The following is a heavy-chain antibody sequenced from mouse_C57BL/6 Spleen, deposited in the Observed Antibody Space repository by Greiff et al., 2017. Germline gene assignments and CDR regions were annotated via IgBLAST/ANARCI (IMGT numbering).Heavy chain of an antibody. V-gene: IGHV1-80*01. J-gene: IGHJ2*01. CDR3: ERANCYGSHFDY. CDR2: IYPGDGDT. D-gene: IGHD1-1*01. CDR1: GYAFSSYW. Sequence: QVQLKQSGAELVKPGASVKISCKASGYAFSSYWMNWVKQRPGKGLEWIGKIYPGDGDTNYNAKFKGKATLTADKSSSTAYMQLSSLTSEDSAVYFCERANCYGSHFDYWGQGTTLTVSS.